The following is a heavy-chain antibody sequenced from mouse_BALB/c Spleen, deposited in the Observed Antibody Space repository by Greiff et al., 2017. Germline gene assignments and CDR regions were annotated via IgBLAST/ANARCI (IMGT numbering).Heavy chain of an antibody. CDR1: GFTFSSFG. CDR3: ARDCYAMDY. V-gene: IGHV5-17*02. CDR2: ISSGSSTI. J-gene: IGHJ4*01. Sequence: EVKLMESGGGLVQPGGSRKLSCAASGFTFSSFGMHWVRQAPEKGLEWVAYISSGSSTIYYADTVKGRFTISRDNPKNTLFLQMTSLRSEDTAMYYCARDCYAMDYWGQGTSVTVSS.